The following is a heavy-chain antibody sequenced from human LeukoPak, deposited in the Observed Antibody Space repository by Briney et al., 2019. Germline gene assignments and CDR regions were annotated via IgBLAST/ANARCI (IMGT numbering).Heavy chain of an antibody. V-gene: IGHV1-69*04. Sequence: GASVNVSCKASGGTFSSYAISWVRQAPGQGLGWMGRIIPILGIANYAQKFQGRVTITADKSTSTAYMELSSLRSEDTAVYYCAVGGCGYDQVFFQPFDYWGQGTLVTVSS. D-gene: IGHD5-12*01. CDR1: GGTFSSYA. CDR2: IIPILGIA. J-gene: IGHJ4*02. CDR3: AVGGCGYDQVFFQPFDY.